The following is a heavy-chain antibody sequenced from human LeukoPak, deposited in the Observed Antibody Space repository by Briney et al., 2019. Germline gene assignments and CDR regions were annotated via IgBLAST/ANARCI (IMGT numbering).Heavy chain of an antibody. CDR3: ARVFPLDIVDTTPDAFDI. CDR2: IYYSGST. Sequence: PSETLSLTGTVSGGSISSYYWSWIRQPPGKGLEWIGYIYYSGSTNYNPSLKSRVTISVDTSKNQFSLKLSSVTAADTAVYYCARVFPLDIVDTTPDAFDIWGQGTMVTVSS. V-gene: IGHV4-59*08. D-gene: IGHD5-12*01. J-gene: IGHJ3*02. CDR1: GGSISSYY.